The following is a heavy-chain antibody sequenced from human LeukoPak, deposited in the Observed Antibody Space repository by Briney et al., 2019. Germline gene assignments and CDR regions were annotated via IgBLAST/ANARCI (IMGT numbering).Heavy chain of an antibody. D-gene: IGHD2-8*01. CDR3: ARSSRIGVLMVYAIEGGRYFGL. CDR1: GGSISSYY. J-gene: IGHJ2*01. Sequence: SETLSLTCTVSGGSISSYYWSWIRQPAGKGLEWIGRIYTSGSTNYNPSLKSRVTMSVDTSKNQFSLKLSSVPAADTAVYYCARSSRIGVLMVYAIEGGRYFGLWGRGTLVTVSS. CDR2: IYTSGST. V-gene: IGHV4-4*07.